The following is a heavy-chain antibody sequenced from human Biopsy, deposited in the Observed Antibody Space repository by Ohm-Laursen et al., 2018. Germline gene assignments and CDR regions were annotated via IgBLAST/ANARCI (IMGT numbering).Heavy chain of an antibody. D-gene: IGHD2-8*01. Sequence: SLRLSCSAPEFIFSRFWMYWVRQAPGKGLEWVSSISASGNHIYYTDSVKGRFTVSRDNGKNSVYLQMNSLRVEDTAVYYCARDGEAKYCKHGVCPSDFWGQGTLVTVSS. CDR2: ISASGNHI. CDR1: EFIFSRFW. J-gene: IGHJ4*02. CDR3: ARDGEAKYCKHGVCPSDF. V-gene: IGHV3-21*01.